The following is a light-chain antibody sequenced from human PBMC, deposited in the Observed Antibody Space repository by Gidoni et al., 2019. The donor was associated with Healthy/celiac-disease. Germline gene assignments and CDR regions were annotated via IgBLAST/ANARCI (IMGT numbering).Light chain of an antibody. CDR2: AAS. CDR1: QSIGSY. CDR3: QQSYSTPFT. V-gene: IGKV1-39*01. Sequence: DIQMTESRSSLSASVGDRVTITCLASQSIGSYLNWYHQKPGNAPKLLIYAASRLQSGVPSSFSGSGSGIDFTLTISSLQPEDFATYSCQQSYSTPFTFGQGTRLEIK. J-gene: IGKJ5*01.